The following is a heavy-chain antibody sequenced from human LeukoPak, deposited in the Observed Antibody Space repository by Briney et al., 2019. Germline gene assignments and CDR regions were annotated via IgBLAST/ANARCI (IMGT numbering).Heavy chain of an antibody. CDR3: ARDDSGSYYDFWSGYTGAFDI. V-gene: IGHV3-48*01. Sequence: PGGSLRLSCAASGFTFSSYSMNWVRQAPGKGLEWVSYISSSSSTIYYADSVKGRFTISRDNAKNSLYLQMNSLRAEDTAVYYCARDDSGSYYDFWSGYTGAFDIWGQGTMVTVSS. J-gene: IGHJ3*02. D-gene: IGHD3-3*01. CDR2: ISSSSSTI. CDR1: GFTFSSYS.